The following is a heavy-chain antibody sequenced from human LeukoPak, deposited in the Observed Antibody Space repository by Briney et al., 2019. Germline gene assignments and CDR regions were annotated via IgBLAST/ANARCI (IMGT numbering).Heavy chain of an antibody. CDR2: IQSDGTT. Sequence: GGSLRLSCVVSGLTVRNNYTSWVRQAPGKGLEWVSIIQSDGTTIYADFVKGRFTISRDTSKNRLYLEMDSLRAEDTAIYYCTKVATTPVWAPDLWGQGTLVTVSS. CDR1: GLTVRNNY. J-gene: IGHJ4*02. V-gene: IGHV3-53*01. CDR3: TKVATTPVWAPDL. D-gene: IGHD1-1*01.